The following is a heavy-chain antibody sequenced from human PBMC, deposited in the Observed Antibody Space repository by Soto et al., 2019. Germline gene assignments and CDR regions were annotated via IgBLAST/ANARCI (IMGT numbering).Heavy chain of an antibody. CDR3: ARDRLWGPYYYYGMDV. Sequence: PGGSLRLSCAASRFTFSSYGMHWVRQAPGKGLEWVAVIWYDGSNKYSADSVKGRFTISRDNAKNSLYLQMNSLRAEDTAVYYCARDRLWGPYYYYGMDVWGQGTTVTVSS. D-gene: IGHD3-10*01. V-gene: IGHV3-30*12. CDR2: IWYDGSNK. J-gene: IGHJ6*02. CDR1: RFTFSSYG.